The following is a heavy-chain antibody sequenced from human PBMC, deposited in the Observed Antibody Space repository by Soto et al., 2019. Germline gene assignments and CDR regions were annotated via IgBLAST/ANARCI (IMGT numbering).Heavy chain of an antibody. V-gene: IGHV4-30-4*01. Sequence: KTSETLSLTCTVSGGSISSGDYYWSWIRQPPGKGLEWIGYIYYSGSTYYNPSLKSRVTISVDTSKNQFSLKLSSVTAADTAVYYCARDQYSSGWHMDYWGQGTLVTVSS. CDR2: IYYSGST. CDR1: GGSISSGDYY. D-gene: IGHD6-19*01. J-gene: IGHJ4*02. CDR3: ARDQYSSGWHMDY.